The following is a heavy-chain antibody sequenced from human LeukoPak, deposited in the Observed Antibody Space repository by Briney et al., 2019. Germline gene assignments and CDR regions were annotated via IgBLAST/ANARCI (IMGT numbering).Heavy chain of an antibody. CDR1: GGSISSGDYY. CDR2: IFYSGSA. D-gene: IGHD3-10*01. J-gene: IGHJ4*02. CDR3: ARGSTLIRGFDY. Sequence: SETLSLTCTVSGGSISSGDYYWNWIRQHPEKSLEWIGYIFYSGSAYYNPSLKSRVTISVDTSKNQFSLKLCSVTAADTAVYYCARGSTLIRGFDYWGQGTLVTVSS. V-gene: IGHV4-31*03.